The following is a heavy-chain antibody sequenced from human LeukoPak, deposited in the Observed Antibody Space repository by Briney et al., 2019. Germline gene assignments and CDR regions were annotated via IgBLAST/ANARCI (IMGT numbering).Heavy chain of an antibody. CDR3: AREPSRGSSGYYDF. V-gene: IGHV4-59*01. D-gene: IGHD3-22*01. J-gene: IGHJ4*02. CDR1: GASISSYY. CDR2: IYYSGSI. Sequence: PSETLSLTCTVSGASISSYYWSWIRQPPGKGLEWIGDIYYSGSIKYNPSLKSRVTMSVDTSKNQFSLKLNSVTAADTAVYYCAREPSRGSSGYYDFWGPGTLVTVSS.